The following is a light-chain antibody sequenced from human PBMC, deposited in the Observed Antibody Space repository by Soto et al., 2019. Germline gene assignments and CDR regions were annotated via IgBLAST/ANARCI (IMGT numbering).Light chain of an antibody. CDR2: DAS. V-gene: IGKV3-15*01. CDR3: QQYNNWPRT. CDR1: QSIHSK. J-gene: IGKJ1*01. Sequence: EILMTQSPATLSVSPGERATLSCRASQSIHSKLAWYQQSPGQGPRLLIYDASTRATGIPARFSGSGSGTEFTLIISSLQSADFAVYFCQQYNNWPRTFGPGTRVEIK.